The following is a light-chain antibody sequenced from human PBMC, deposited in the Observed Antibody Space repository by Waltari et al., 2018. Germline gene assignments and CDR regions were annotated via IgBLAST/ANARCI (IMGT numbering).Light chain of an antibody. Sequence: DIQLTQSPSFLSASVGDRVTITCRASQGINNYLAWYQQQPGKAPKLLIYFASTLQSGVPARFSGRGSGADFTLTISSLRPEDFATYFCQHVDTYPITFGQGTRLEI. J-gene: IGKJ5*01. CDR2: FAS. V-gene: IGKV1-9*01. CDR3: QHVDTYPIT. CDR1: QGINNY.